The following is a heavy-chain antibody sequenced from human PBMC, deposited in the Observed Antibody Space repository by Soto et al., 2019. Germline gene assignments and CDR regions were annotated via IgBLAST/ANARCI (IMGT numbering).Heavy chain of an antibody. D-gene: IGHD6-19*01. CDR2: INAGNGNT. CDR1: GYTVTSYA. J-gene: IGHJ6*01. Sequence: ASVNVSCKASGYTVTSYAMHWVRQAPEQRLEWMGWINAGNGNTKYSQKFQGRVTITRATSEKTGYRQLSSLRCEGRIVYYRTRALVSGCPESGKDVWGQGVTFTIAS. V-gene: IGHV1-3*01. CDR3: TRALVSGCPESGKDV.